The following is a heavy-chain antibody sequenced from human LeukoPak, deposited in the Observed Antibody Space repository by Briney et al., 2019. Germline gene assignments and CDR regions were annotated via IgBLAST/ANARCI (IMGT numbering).Heavy chain of an antibody. Sequence: SETLSLTCAVYGGSFSGYYWSWIRQPPGKGLEWIGEINHSGSTNYNPSLKSRVTISVDTSKNQFSLKLSSVTAADTAVHYCASSATDFIPYSSSWYPNYYYYGMDVWGQGTTVTVSS. J-gene: IGHJ6*02. CDR2: INHSGST. CDR3: ASSATDFIPYSSSWYPNYYYYGMDV. CDR1: GGSFSGYY. D-gene: IGHD6-13*01. V-gene: IGHV4-34*01.